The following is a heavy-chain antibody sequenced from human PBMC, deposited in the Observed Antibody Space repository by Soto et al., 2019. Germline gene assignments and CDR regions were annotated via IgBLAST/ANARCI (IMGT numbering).Heavy chain of an antibody. CDR1: GFSVSNNY. CDR2: IWTGGTT. J-gene: IGHJ4*02. V-gene: IGHV3-53*01. D-gene: IGHD3-10*01. Sequence: EVQLVESGGGLIQPGGSLRLSCAASGFSVSNNYMSWVRQAPGKGLEWVSVIWTGGTTSYADSVKGRFTISRDNSKNTLYLQMSSLRVEDSAVYYCARGSTDAYPGSRIFDFWGRGTLVTVSA. CDR3: ARGSTDAYPGSRIFDF.